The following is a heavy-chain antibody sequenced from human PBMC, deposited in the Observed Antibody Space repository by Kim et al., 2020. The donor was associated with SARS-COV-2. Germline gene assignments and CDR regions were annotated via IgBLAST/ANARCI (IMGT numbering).Heavy chain of an antibody. CDR2: IYHSGST. J-gene: IGHJ6*02. CDR3: ARVPAYYDILTGYYPLTGMDV. CDR1: GGSISSSNW. D-gene: IGHD3-9*01. Sequence: SETLSLTCAVSGGSISSSNWWSWVRQPPGKGLEWIGEIYHSGSTNYNPSLKSRVTISVDKSKNQFSLKLSSVTAADTAVYYCARVPAYYDILTGYYPLTGMDVWGQGTTVTVSS. V-gene: IGHV4-4*02.